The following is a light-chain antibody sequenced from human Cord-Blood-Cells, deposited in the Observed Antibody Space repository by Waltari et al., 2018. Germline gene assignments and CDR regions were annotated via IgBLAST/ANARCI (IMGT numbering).Light chain of an antibody. CDR3: QQYNSYLIT. V-gene: IGKV1-5*03. J-gene: IGKJ5*01. CDR2: KAS. Sequence: DIQMTQSPSTLSASVGDRVTITCRASQSISSWLAWYQKKPGKAPKLLIYKASSLESGVPSRFSGSRSGTEFTLTISSLQPDDFATYYCQQYNSYLITFGHGTRLEIK. CDR1: QSISSW.